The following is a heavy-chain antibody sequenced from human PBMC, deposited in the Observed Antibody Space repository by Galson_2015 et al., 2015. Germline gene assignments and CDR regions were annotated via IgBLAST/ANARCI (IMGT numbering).Heavy chain of an antibody. J-gene: IGHJ4*02. D-gene: IGHD5-24*01. CDR3: AAGNDGEMALINIDY. Sequence: SVKVSCKASGGTFSSFVISWVRQAPGQGLEWMGGTIPMFGTRNYAQKFQVRVTITADESTTTAYMELTSLRSEDTAVYFCAAGNDGEMALINIDYWGQGTLVVVSS. CDR2: TIPMFGTR. CDR1: GGTFSSFV. V-gene: IGHV1-69*13.